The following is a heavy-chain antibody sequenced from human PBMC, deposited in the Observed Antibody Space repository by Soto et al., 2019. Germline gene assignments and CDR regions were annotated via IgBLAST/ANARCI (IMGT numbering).Heavy chain of an antibody. CDR1: GFTFTNYW. D-gene: IGHD6-13*01. Sequence: RGESLKISCKGSGFTFTNYWISWVRQMPGKGLEWMGKIDPSDSNINYSPSFQGHVTLSVDKSISTAYLQWSSLKASDTAMYYCARLLGIAGTDYWGQGTQVTVSS. CDR3: ARLLGIAGTDY. V-gene: IGHV5-10-1*01. CDR2: IDPSDSNI. J-gene: IGHJ4*02.